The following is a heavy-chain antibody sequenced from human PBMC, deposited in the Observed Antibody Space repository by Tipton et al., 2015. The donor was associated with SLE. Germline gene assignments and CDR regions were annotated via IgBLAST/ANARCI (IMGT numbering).Heavy chain of an antibody. D-gene: IGHD6-13*01. J-gene: IGHJ4*02. CDR2: ISSSGSTI. CDR3: ARALVIAAAGTIDY. Sequence: SLRLSCAASGFTFSSYEMNWVRQAPGKGLEWVSYISSSGSTIYYADSVKGRFTISRDNAKSSLYLQMNSLGAEDTAVYYCARALVIAAAGTIDYWGQGTLVTVSS. CDR1: GFTFSSYE. V-gene: IGHV3-48*03.